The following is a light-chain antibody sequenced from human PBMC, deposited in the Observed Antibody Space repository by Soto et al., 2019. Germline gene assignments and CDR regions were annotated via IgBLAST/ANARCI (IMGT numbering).Light chain of an antibody. V-gene: IGLV2-8*01. CDR1: NSDVGGYNY. CDR2: EFT. CDR3: ASYAGSNTLL. Sequence: QSALTQPPSASWSPGQSVTISCTGSNSDVGGYNYVSWYQQHPGQTPKLMIYEFTRRPSGVPARFYGSKSGNTASLTVSGLHADDEADYYCASYAGSNTLLFGGWTKLTVL. J-gene: IGLJ2*01.